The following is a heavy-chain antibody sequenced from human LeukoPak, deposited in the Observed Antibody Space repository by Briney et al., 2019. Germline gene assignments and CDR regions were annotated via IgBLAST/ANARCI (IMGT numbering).Heavy chain of an antibody. CDR2: IRKKANSYTT. CDR3: ARPPFYGSGSFPDY. Sequence: PGGSLRLSCAASGFTFSDHYMDWVRQAPGKGLEWVGRIRKKANSYTTEYAASVKGRFTISRDDSKNSLYLQMNSLNTEDTAMAYCARPPFYGSGSFPDYWGQGTLVTVSS. CDR1: GFTFSDHY. V-gene: IGHV3-72*01. D-gene: IGHD3-10*01. J-gene: IGHJ4*02.